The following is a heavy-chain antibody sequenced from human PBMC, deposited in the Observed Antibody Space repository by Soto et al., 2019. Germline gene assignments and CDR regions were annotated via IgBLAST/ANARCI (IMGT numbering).Heavy chain of an antibody. CDR3: ARHRRDFWSGSTPGREYYYYYMDV. Sequence: PSETLSLTCTVSGGSISSYYWSWIRQPPGKGLEWIGYIYYRGGANDNPSLKSRVTISVDTSKNQFSLKLSSVTAADTAVYYCARHRRDFWSGSTPGREYYYYYMDVWGKGTTVTVSS. V-gene: IGHV4-59*08. D-gene: IGHD3-3*01. J-gene: IGHJ6*03. CDR1: GGSISSYY. CDR2: IYYRGGA.